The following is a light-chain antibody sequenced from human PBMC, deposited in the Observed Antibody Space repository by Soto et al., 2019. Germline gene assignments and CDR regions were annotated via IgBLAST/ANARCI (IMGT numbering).Light chain of an antibody. J-gene: IGLJ3*02. CDR3: AAWEGGLSGGV. Sequence: QSVLTQPPSASGPPGQRVAIPCSGSTSNIGSKYVYWYQQLPGTAPKLLIYRNNQRPSGVPDRFSGSKSGTSASLAISGLRSEDEADYYCAAWEGGLSGGVFGGGTKLTVL. V-gene: IGLV1-47*01. CDR2: RNN. CDR1: TSNIGSKY.